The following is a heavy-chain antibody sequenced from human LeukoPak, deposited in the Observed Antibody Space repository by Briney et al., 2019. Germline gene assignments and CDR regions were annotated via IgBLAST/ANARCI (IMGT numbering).Heavy chain of an antibody. CDR1: GYTFSSHG. J-gene: IGHJ4*02. CDR3: ARLYSSGWADY. D-gene: IGHD6-19*01. V-gene: IGHV3-33*07. Sequence: PGGSLRLSCAASGYTFSSHGMYWVRQAPGKGLEWMSLIWYDGSQKYYADSVKGRFTISRDNSKNTLYLQMDSLRLEDAAVYFCARLYSSGWADYWGQGTLVTVSS. CDR2: IWYDGSQK.